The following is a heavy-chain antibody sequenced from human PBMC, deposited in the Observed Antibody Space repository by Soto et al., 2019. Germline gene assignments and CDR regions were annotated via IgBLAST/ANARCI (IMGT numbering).Heavy chain of an antibody. CDR1: GGTFSSYA. CDR2: IIPIFGTA. J-gene: IGHJ6*02. CDR3: ARPKPCTSCYGRAEGYYYYGMDV. Sequence: QVQLVQSGAEVKKPGSSVKVSCKASGGTFSSYAISWVRQAPGQGLEWMGGIIPIFGTANYAQKFQGRVTITADESTSTAYMELSSLRSEDTAVYYCARPKPCTSCYGRAEGYYYYGMDVWGQGTTVTVSS. D-gene: IGHD2-2*01. V-gene: IGHV1-69*12.